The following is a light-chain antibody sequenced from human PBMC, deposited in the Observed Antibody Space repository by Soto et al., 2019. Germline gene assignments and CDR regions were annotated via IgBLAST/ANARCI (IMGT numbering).Light chain of an antibody. Sequence: IVMTQSPLSLPVTPGESASISCRSNQSLLHSNGHHYLDWFLQKPGHSPQLLIYLGSYRASGVPDRFSGSGSGTDFTLKISRVAAEDAGIYYCMQALSHTFGQGTKLEIK. J-gene: IGKJ2*01. CDR3: MQALSHT. V-gene: IGKV2-28*01. CDR2: LGS. CDR1: QSLLHSNGHHY.